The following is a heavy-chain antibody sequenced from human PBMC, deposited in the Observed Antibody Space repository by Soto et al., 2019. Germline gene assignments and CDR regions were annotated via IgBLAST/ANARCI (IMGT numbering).Heavy chain of an antibody. J-gene: IGHJ4*02. CDR1: GGTFSSYT. CDR2: IIPILSMS. Sequence: QVQLVQSGAEVKNPGSSVRVSCKASGGTFSSYTLNWVRQAPGQGLEWMGRIIPILSMSTYAQKFQGGVPXXXDXXTTTAYMTLSSLGSDDTAVYYCAGSYGSGSRPFDYWGQGTLVTVSS. V-gene: IGHV1-69*02. CDR3: AGSYGSGSRPFDY. D-gene: IGHD3-10*01.